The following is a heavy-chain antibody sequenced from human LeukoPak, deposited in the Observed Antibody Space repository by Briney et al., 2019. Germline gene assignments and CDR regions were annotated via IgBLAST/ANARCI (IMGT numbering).Heavy chain of an antibody. CDR1: GFTFSSYD. D-gene: IGHD6-19*01. J-gene: IGHJ4*02. Sequence: GGSLRLSCAASGFTFSSYDMHWVRQATGKGLEWVSAIGTADDTYYPGSVKGRFTISRENAKNSLYLQLNSLRAGDTAVYYCARSRSSGWYFDCWGQGTLVTVSS. CDR2: IGTADDT. CDR3: ARSRSSGWYFDC. V-gene: IGHV3-13*01.